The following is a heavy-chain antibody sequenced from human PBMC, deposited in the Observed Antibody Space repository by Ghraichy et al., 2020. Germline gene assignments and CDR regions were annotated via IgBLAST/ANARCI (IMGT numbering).Heavy chain of an antibody. CDR1: GFTFSSYW. D-gene: IGHD6-13*01. J-gene: IGHJ6*03. V-gene: IGHV3-74*01. CDR2: INSDGSST. Sequence: LNISCAASGFTFSSYWMHWVRQAPGKGLVWVSRINSDGSSTSYADSVKGRFTISRDNAKNTLYLQMNSLRAEDTAVYYCARVYSSSWYYYYYYMDVWGKGTTVTVSS. CDR3: ARVYSSSWYYYYYYMDV.